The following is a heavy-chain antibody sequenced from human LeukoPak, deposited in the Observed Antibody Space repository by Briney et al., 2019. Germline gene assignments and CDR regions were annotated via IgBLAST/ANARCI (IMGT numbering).Heavy chain of an antibody. CDR2: INHSGST. J-gene: IGHJ5*02. Sequence: SETLSLNCAVYGGSFSGYYWSWIRQPPGKGLEWIGEINHSGSTNYNPSLKSRVTISVDTSKNQFSLKLSSVTAADTAVYYCARTPDIPKHNWFDPWGQGTLVTVSS. CDR1: GGSFSGYY. V-gene: IGHV4-34*01. CDR3: ARTPDIPKHNWFDP. D-gene: IGHD3-9*01.